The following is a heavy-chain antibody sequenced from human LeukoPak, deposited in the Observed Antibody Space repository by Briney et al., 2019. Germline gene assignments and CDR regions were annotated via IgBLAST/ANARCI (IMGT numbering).Heavy chain of an antibody. V-gene: IGHV3-74*01. J-gene: IGHJ5*02. D-gene: IGHD3-22*01. Sequence: GGSLRLSCAASGFTFSSHWMHWVRQVPGKGLEWVSRINSDGSATYYADSVNGRFTISRDNAKNTLYLQMNSLRAEDTAIYYCARLLAGYYWFDPWGQGTRVIVSS. CDR1: GFTFSSHW. CDR2: INSDGSAT. CDR3: ARLLAGYYWFDP.